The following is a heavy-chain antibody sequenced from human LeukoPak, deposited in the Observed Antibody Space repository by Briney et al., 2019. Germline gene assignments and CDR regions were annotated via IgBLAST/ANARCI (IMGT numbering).Heavy chain of an antibody. Sequence: PGGSLRLSCAASGFTFSSYEMNWVRQAPGKGLEWVSYISSSGSTIYYADSVKGRFTISRDNSKNTLYLQMNSLRAEDTAVYYCARAPNYYDSSGYPYYFDYWGQGTLVTVSS. V-gene: IGHV3-48*03. CDR3: ARAPNYYDSSGYPYYFDY. CDR1: GFTFSSYE. J-gene: IGHJ4*02. D-gene: IGHD3-22*01. CDR2: ISSSGSTI.